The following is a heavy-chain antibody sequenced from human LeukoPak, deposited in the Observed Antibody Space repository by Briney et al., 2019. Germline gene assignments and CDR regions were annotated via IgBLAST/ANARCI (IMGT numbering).Heavy chain of an antibody. Sequence: PGGSLRLSCAASGFTFGTHYMHLVRQAAGKGLVWVSRINPDGSTTAYADSVKGRFTISRDNARNTLFLQMNSLRAEDTAMYYCTRALTTLDDWGQGTLVTVSS. CDR3: TRALTTLDD. V-gene: IGHV3-74*01. CDR2: INPDGSTT. CDR1: GFTFGTHY. D-gene: IGHD1-1*01. J-gene: IGHJ4*02.